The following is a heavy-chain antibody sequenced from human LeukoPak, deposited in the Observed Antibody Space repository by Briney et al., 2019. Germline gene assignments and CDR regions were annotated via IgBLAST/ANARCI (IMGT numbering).Heavy chain of an antibody. J-gene: IGHJ4*02. Sequence: GESLKISSQGSGYSFTKYWIAWVRQMPGKGLEWLGIIYPGDSDTIHSPSFQGQVTISVDKSINTAYLQWSSLKASDTAMYYCVRQEGISGPGDYWGQGTLVTVSS. D-gene: IGHD2-15*01. CDR1: GYSFTKYW. CDR2: IYPGDSDT. V-gene: IGHV5-51*01. CDR3: VRQEGISGPGDY.